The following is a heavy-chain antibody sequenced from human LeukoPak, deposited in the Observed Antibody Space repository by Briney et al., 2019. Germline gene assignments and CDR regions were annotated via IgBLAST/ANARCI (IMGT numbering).Heavy chain of an antibody. CDR3: ARVGVDDSGNIIKYFFDY. Sequence: GGSLRLSCAASGFTFSDYYMSWIRQAPGKGLEWVSYISSSGSTIYYADSVKGRFTISRDNAKNSLYLQMNSLRAEDTAVYYCARVGVDDSGNIIKYFFDYWGQGTLVTVSS. J-gene: IGHJ4*02. D-gene: IGHD4-23*01. V-gene: IGHV3-11*01. CDR2: ISSSGSTI. CDR1: GFTFSDYY.